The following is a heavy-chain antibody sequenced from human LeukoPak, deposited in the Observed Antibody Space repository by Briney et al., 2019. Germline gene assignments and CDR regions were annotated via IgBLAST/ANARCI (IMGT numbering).Heavy chain of an antibody. Sequence: GGSLRLSCAASGFTVSSNYMSWVRQAPGKGLEWVSVIYSGGSTYYADSVKGRFTISRDISKNTLYLQMNSLRAEDTAVYYCAIPHSGYCSGGSCYGDYWGQGTLVTVSS. D-gene: IGHD2-15*01. J-gene: IGHJ4*02. CDR3: AIPHSGYCSGGSCYGDY. CDR1: GFTVSSNY. CDR2: IYSGGST. V-gene: IGHV3-66*01.